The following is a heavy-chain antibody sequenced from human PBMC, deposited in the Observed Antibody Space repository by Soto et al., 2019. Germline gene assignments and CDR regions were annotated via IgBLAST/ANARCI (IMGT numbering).Heavy chain of an antibody. J-gene: IGHJ4*02. CDR1: GFTFSSYS. D-gene: IGHD1-26*01. V-gene: IGHV3-48*01. CDR3: ARAPQWELVSHY. Sequence: DVQLLESGGGLVQPGGSLRLSCAASGFTFSSYSMIWVRQGPGKGLEWVSYISNISTIYYADSVKGRFTISRDNAKNSLYLQMNSLRAEDTAVYYCARAPQWELVSHYWGQGTLVTVSS. CDR2: ISNISTI.